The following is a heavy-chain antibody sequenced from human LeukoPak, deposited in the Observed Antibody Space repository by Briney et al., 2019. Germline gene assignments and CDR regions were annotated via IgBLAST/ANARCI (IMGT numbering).Heavy chain of an antibody. D-gene: IGHD3/OR15-3a*01. CDR1: GGSISSSYW. CDR3: GRGYWTGYHHLDF. Sequence: SEALSLTCAVSGGSISSSYWWTWVRQPPGKGLEWIGEIYHSGSTNYNPSLKSRLSMSLDKSRNQFSLKLTSVTAADTAVYYCGRGYWTGYHHLDFWGQGTLVTVSS. CDR2: IYHSGST. V-gene: IGHV4-4*02. J-gene: IGHJ4*02.